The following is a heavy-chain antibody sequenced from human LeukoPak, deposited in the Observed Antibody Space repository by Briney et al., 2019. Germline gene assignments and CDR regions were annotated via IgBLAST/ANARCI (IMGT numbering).Heavy chain of an antibody. Sequence: GGSLLVSCAASGFTFDDYAMLWVRQAPGKGLEWVSLISGDGVTTYYAASVKGRFTISRDNSKNSLYLQMNSLRTEDTALYYCARDGRYFDWLSPYYFDYWGQGTLVTVSS. D-gene: IGHD3-9*01. CDR2: ISGDGVTT. V-gene: IGHV3-43*02. J-gene: IGHJ4*02. CDR1: GFTFDDYA. CDR3: ARDGRYFDWLSPYYFDY.